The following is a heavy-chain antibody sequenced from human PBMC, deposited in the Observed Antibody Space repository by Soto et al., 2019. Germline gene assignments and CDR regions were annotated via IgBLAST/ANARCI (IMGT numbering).Heavy chain of an antibody. CDR3: ARDCSLGQLLLYPKAGFDY. J-gene: IGHJ4*02. Sequence: GGSLRLSCAASGFTFSSYGMHWVRQAPGKGLEWVAVIWYDGSNKYYADSVKGRFTISRDNSKNTLYLQMNSLRAEDTAVYYCARDCSLGQLLLYPKAGFDYWGQGTLVTVSS. V-gene: IGHV3-33*01. CDR2: IWYDGSNK. CDR1: GFTFSSYG. D-gene: IGHD2-2*02.